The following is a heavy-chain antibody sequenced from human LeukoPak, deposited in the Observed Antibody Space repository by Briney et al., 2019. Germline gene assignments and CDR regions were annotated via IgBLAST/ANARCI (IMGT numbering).Heavy chain of an antibody. CDR3: VSPSNNSRYAFDY. J-gene: IGHJ4*02. Sequence: RGSLRLSPAASVFALTTTYMRSVCHAPQKRLWWGSDIYLGGGTPRAASMTGRFTISRYYSINTLYLEMNSLRVEDTAIYYCVSPSNNSRYAFDYGGEGTLVTVSS. D-gene: IGHD3-22*01. CDR1: VFALTTTY. CDR2: IYLGGGT. V-gene: IGHV3-53*01.